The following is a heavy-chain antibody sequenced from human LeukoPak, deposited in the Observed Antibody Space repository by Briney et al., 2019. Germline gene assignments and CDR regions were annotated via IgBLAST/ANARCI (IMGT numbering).Heavy chain of an antibody. V-gene: IGHV4-39*01. D-gene: IGHD2-8*01. CDR2: MYYSGTT. CDR3: ARIPEIVLRARMDV. CDR1: GGSISSSNYD. J-gene: IGHJ6*04. Sequence: SETLCLTCTVSGGSISSSNYDGGWIRQPPGKGLEWIVSMYYSGTTYYTPSRKTQVTISVDTSKNQFSLKCSSVTGADTAVHYCARIPEIVLRARMDVWGKGNTVTVSS.